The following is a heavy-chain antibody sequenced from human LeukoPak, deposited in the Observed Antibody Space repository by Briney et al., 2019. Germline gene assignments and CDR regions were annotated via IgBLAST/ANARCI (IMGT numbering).Heavy chain of an antibody. V-gene: IGHV4-39*01. Sequence: SETLSVTCGVSGGSITSTNYWTWVRQPPGKGLEWIGSIYYSGSTYYNPSLKSRVTISVDTSKNQFSLKLSSVTAADTAVYYCARHDRWFDVGSGPFDYWGQGTLVTVSS. CDR3: ARHDRWFDVGSGPFDY. D-gene: IGHD3-10*01. CDR2: IYYSGST. J-gene: IGHJ4*02. CDR1: GGSITSTNY.